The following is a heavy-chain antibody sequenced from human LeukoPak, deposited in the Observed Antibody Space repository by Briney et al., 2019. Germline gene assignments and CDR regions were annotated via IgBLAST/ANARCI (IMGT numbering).Heavy chain of an antibody. V-gene: IGHV3-48*01. CDR2: ISSSSSTI. D-gene: IGHD5-18*01. CDR1: GFTFSSYS. J-gene: IGHJ6*03. Sequence: GGSLRLSCAASGFTFSSYSMNWVRQAPGKGLEWVSYISSSSSTIYYADSVKGRFTISRDNAKNSLYLQMNSLRAEDTAVYYCARVDEYSYGLMDVWGKGTTVTVSS. CDR3: ARVDEYSYGLMDV.